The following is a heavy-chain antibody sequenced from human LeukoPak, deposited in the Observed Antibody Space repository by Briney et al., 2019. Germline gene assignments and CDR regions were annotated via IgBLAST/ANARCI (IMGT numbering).Heavy chain of an antibody. CDR3: AMGYCSSTSCYREVYYYYYYMDV. CDR2: IIPIFGTA. D-gene: IGHD2-2*02. CDR1: GGTFSSYA. V-gene: IGHV1-69*13. J-gene: IGHJ6*03. Sequence: SVKVSCKASGGTFSSYAISWVRQAPGQGLEWMGGIIPIFGTANCAQKFQGRVTITADESTSTAYMELSSLRSEDTAVYYCAMGYCSSTSCYREVYYYYYYMDVWGKGTTVTVSS.